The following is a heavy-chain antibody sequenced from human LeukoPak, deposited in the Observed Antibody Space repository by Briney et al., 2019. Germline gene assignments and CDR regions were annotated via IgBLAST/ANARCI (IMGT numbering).Heavy chain of an antibody. CDR3: ARLVYSSSWYPDY. CDR1: GGSISSYY. J-gene: IGHJ4*02. Sequence: SETLSLTFTVHGGSISSYYWSWIRQPPGKRLEWIGYIYYSGSLNYNPSLKSRVTISVDTSKNQFSLKLSSVTAADTAVYYCARLVYSSSWYPDYWGQGTLVTVSS. CDR2: IYYSGSL. V-gene: IGHV4-59*01. D-gene: IGHD6-13*01.